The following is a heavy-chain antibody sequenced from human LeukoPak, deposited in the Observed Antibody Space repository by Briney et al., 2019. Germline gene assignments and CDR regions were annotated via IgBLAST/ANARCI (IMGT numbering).Heavy chain of an antibody. CDR1: GYTFTSYG. J-gene: IGHJ3*02. Sequence: ASVKVSCKASGYTFTSYGISWVRQAPGQGLEWLGWISAYNGDTSYAQKFQDRVTMTTDTSTSTAYMELRSLRSDDTAVYYCARVGTYYYDSSDQGAFDIWGQGTMVTVSS. CDR3: ARVGTYYYDSSDQGAFDI. CDR2: ISAYNGDT. V-gene: IGHV1-18*01. D-gene: IGHD3-22*01.